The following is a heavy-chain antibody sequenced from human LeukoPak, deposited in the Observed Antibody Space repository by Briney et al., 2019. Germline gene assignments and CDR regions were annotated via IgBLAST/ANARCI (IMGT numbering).Heavy chain of an antibody. CDR2: IYYSGST. J-gene: IGHJ2*01. V-gene: IGHV4-39*07. CDR1: GGSISSSSYY. D-gene: IGHD3-3*01. Sequence: KSSETLSLTCTVSGGSISSSSYYWGWIRQPPGKGLEWIGGIYYSGSTYYNPSLKSRVTMSVDTSKNQFSLKLSSVTAADTAVYYCARDRYYDFWSGYLNWYFDLWGRGTLVTVSS. CDR3: ARDRYYDFWSGYLNWYFDL.